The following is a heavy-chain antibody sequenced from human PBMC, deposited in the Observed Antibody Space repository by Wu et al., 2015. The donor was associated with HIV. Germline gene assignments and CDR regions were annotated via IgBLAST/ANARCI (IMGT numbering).Heavy chain of an antibody. V-gene: IGHV1-24*01. CDR3: ATGGPDYYGSGVTVKS. D-gene: IGHD3-10*01. CDR2: FDPEDGET. J-gene: IGHJ4*02. CDR1: GYTLTELS. Sequence: QVQLVQSGAEVKKPGASVKVSCKVSGYTLTELSMHWVRQAPGKGLEWMGGFDPEDGETIYAQKFQGRVTMTEDTSTDTAYMELSSLRSEDTAVYYCATGGPDYYGSGVTVKSRGQGTLVTVSS.